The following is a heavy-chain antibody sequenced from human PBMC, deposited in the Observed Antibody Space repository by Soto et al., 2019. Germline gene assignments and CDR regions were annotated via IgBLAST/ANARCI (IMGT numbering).Heavy chain of an antibody. D-gene: IGHD3-10*01. V-gene: IGHV3-74*01. J-gene: IGHJ4*02. Sequence: GGSLRLSGAASGFTFSSYWMHWVGQAPGEGLVWVSRINNDGSSTNYADSVKGRFTISRDNAKNTLYLQVNSLRVEDTAVYYCARGAYVIRGLINYYFDYWGQGTPVTVSS. CDR3: ARGAYVIRGLINYYFDY. CDR2: INNDGSST. CDR1: GFTFSSYW.